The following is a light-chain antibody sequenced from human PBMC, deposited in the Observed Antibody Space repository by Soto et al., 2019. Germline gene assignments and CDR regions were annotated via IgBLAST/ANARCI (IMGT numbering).Light chain of an antibody. V-gene: IGLV1-40*01. J-gene: IGLJ1*01. CDR3: QSYDSSLSGYV. Sequence: QPVLTQPPSVSGAPGQRVTISCTGSSSNIGAGYDVHWYHQLPGTAPKLLIYTNNNRPSGVPDRFSGSKSGSSASLAITGLQAEDEADYFCQSYDSSLSGYVFGTGTKLTVL. CDR1: SSNIGAGYD. CDR2: TNN.